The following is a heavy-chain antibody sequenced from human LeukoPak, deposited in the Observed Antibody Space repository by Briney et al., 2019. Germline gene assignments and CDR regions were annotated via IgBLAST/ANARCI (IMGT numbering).Heavy chain of an antibody. Sequence: GGSLRLSCAASGFTFSNYWMHWVRQAPGKGLVWVSRINLDGSGTTYADSVKGRFTFSRDIAKNTLYLQTNSLRAEDTAVYYCARTSSWYGGDFDLWGRGTLVTVSS. CDR1: GFTFSNYW. CDR2: INLDGSGT. D-gene: IGHD6-13*01. V-gene: IGHV3-74*01. J-gene: IGHJ2*01. CDR3: ARTSSWYGGDFDL.